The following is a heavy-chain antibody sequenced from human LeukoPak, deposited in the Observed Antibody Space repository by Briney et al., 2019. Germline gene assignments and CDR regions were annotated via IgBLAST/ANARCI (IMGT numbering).Heavy chain of an antibody. J-gene: IGHJ4*02. CDR2: IYYSGST. Sequence: SETLSLTCTVSGGSIGSSSYYWGWIRQPPGKGLEWIGSIYYSGSTYYNPSLKSRVTISVDTSKNQFSLKLSSVTAADTAVYYCARQGVGATSPGFNYWGQGTLVTVSS. V-gene: IGHV4-39*01. CDR3: ARQGVGATSPGFNY. CDR1: GGSIGSSSYY. D-gene: IGHD1-26*01.